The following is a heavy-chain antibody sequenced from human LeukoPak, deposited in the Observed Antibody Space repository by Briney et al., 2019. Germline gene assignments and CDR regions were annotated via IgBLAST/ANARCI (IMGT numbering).Heavy chain of an antibody. CDR3: ARGEYYYDAFDI. J-gene: IGHJ3*02. CDR1: GFTFSSYA. Sequence: GGSLRLSCAASGFTFSSYAMGWVRQAPGKGLEWVSGISGSGGNTYYTDSVKGRFTISRDNTKNTLYLQMNSLRAEDTAVYYCARGEYYYDAFDIWGQGTMVSVSS. D-gene: IGHD3-10*01. CDR2: ISGSGGNT. V-gene: IGHV3-23*01.